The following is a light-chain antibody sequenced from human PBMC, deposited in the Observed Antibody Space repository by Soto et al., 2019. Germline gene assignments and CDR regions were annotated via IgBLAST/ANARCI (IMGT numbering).Light chain of an antibody. CDR2: KAS. CDR1: QSISNW. V-gene: IGKV1-5*03. J-gene: IGKJ1*01. CDR3: QQYNST. Sequence: TQLTQSPSTLSAFVGDRVTITCRASQSISNWLAWYQQKPGKAPKLLIYKASSLESGVPSRFSGSGSGTEFTLTISSLQPDDFATYYCQQYNSTFGQGTKVEIK.